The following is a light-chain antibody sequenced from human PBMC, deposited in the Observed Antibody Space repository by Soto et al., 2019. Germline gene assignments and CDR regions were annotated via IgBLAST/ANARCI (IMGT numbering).Light chain of an antibody. J-gene: IGKJ2*01. CDR3: QQRSNWPPYT. V-gene: IGKV3-11*01. Sequence: EIVLTQSPATLSLSPGERATLSCRASQSVSSYLAWYQQKPGQAPRLLIYDASNRATGIPARFSGSGSGTAFTLTISSLEREDFAVYYCQQRSNWPPYTFGQGTKLEIK. CDR2: DAS. CDR1: QSVSSY.